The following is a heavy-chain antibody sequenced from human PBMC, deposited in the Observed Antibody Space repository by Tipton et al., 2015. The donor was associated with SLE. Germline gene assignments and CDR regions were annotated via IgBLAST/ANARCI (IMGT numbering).Heavy chain of an antibody. V-gene: IGHV4-59*08. CDR2: IYSGGST. J-gene: IGHJ4*02. CDR1: GFTVSSNY. D-gene: IGHD5-12*01. Sequence: LRLSCAASGFTVSSNYMSWVRQAPGKGLEWVSVIYSGGSTNYNPSLKSRVTISVDTSKNQFSLKLSSVTAADTAVYYCARRLTRYSGYDYFDYWGQGTLVTVSS. CDR3: ARRLTRYSGYDYFDY.